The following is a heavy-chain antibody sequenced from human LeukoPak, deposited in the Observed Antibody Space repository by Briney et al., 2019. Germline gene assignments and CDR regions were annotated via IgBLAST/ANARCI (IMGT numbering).Heavy chain of an antibody. CDR1: GFTFSIYS. J-gene: IGHJ4*02. V-gene: IGHV3-48*01. CDR2: ISSSSSTI. Sequence: GGSLRLSCAASGFTFSIYSMNWVRQAPGKGLEWVSYISSSSSTIHYADSVKGRFTISRDNAKNSLYLQVNSLRAEDTAVYYCARAVVGVDYWGQGTLVTVSS. D-gene: IGHD1-26*01. CDR3: ARAVVGVDY.